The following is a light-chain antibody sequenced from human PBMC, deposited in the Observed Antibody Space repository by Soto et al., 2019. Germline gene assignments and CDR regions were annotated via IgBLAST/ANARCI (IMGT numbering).Light chain of an antibody. CDR3: EQYGSTPLT. J-gene: IGKJ4*01. V-gene: IGKV3-20*01. CDR1: QSVANNY. Sequence: DIVLTQSPGTLSLSPGERATISCRASQSVANNYLAWYQQKPGQAPRFLIYDASSMATGIPERFSGSGSGTDFTLTISRLEPEDVAVYYCEQYGSTPLTFGGGTKVEIK. CDR2: DAS.